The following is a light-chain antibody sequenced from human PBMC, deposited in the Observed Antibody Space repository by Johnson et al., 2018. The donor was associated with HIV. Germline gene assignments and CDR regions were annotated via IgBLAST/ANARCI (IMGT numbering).Light chain of an antibody. CDR1: NSNIVNIY. Sequence: QSVLTQPPSVSAAPGQKVTISCSASNSNIVNIYISWYQQLPGAAPKLFIYDNHKRPSGIPDRFSGSKSGTSATLAITGLQTGDEADYYCGTWDSSLSVYVVGTGTKVTVL. CDR2: DNH. V-gene: IGLV1-51*01. J-gene: IGLJ1*01. CDR3: GTWDSSLSVYV.